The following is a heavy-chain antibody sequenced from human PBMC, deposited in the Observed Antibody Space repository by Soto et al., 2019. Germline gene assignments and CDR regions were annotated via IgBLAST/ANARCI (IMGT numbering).Heavy chain of an antibody. CDR3: ARGDYFDRRFDY. J-gene: IGHJ4*02. D-gene: IGHD3-22*01. Sequence: GSLRLSCAASGFTFSDYWMSWVRQAPGKGLEWVATIKQDESEKYYVDSVKGRFTVSRDNAKNSLYLQMNSLRAEDTAVYYCARGDYFDRRFDYWGQGALVTAPQ. CDR2: IKQDESEK. CDR1: GFTFSDYW. V-gene: IGHV3-7*03.